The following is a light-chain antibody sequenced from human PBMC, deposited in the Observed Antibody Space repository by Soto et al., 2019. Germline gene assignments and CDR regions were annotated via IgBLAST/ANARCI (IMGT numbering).Light chain of an antibody. CDR1: QSISSW. J-gene: IGKJ1*01. Sequence: DIQMTQSPSTLSASVGDRVTITCRASQSISSWLAWYQQTPGKAPKLLIYKASTLQSGVPSRFSGSGSGTEFTLAISSLQPDDSATYYCQQYNDNWTFGQGTKVDIK. CDR3: QQYNDNWT. V-gene: IGKV1-5*03. CDR2: KAS.